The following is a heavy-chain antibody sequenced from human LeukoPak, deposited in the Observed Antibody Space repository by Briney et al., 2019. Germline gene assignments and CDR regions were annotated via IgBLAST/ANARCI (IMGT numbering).Heavy chain of an antibody. J-gene: IGHJ4*02. CDR3: AIDLGSISDY. Sequence: GGSLRLSCAASGFTVSSYYMTWVRQAPWKGLEWVSVIYNGGNTYYADSVKGRFTFSRDISKNTLYLQMNSLRAEDTAVYYCAIDLGSISDYWGQGTLVTVSS. CDR1: GFTVSSYY. CDR2: IYNGGNT. V-gene: IGHV3-66*01. D-gene: IGHD7-27*01.